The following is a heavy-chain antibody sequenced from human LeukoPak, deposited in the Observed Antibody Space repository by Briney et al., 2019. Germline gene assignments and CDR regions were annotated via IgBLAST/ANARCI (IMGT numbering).Heavy chain of an antibody. CDR1: GGSISSYY. D-gene: IGHD1-26*01. Sequence: NPSETLSLTCTVSGGSISSYYWSWIRQPPGKGLEWIGYIYYSGSTNYNPSLKSRVTISVDTSKNQFSLKLSSVTAADTAVYYCARGVEWELYFDYWGQGTLVTVSS. J-gene: IGHJ4*02. CDR2: IYYSGST. V-gene: IGHV4-59*01. CDR3: ARGVEWELYFDY.